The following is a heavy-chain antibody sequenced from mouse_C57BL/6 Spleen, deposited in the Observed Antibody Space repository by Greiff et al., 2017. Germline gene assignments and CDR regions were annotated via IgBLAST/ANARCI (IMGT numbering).Heavy chain of an antibody. J-gene: IGHJ4*01. CDR2: ISYDGSN. Sequence: ESGPGLVKPPQSLSLTCSVTGYSITSGYYWNWIRQFPGNKLEWMGYISYDGSNNYNPSLKNRISITRDTPKNQFFLKLNSVTTEDTATYYCARDGWLLPNYYAMDYWGQGTSVTVSS. CDR1: GYSITSGYY. CDR3: ARDGWLLPNYYAMDY. V-gene: IGHV3-6*01. D-gene: IGHD2-3*01.